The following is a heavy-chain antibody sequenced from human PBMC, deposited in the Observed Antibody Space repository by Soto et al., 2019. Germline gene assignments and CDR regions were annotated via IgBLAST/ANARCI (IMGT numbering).Heavy chain of an antibody. CDR1: GYSLTELS. J-gene: IGHJ4*02. V-gene: IGHV1-24*01. CDR2: FDPEDGEP. D-gene: IGHD3-10*01. CDR3: VRDWLGEDI. Sequence: SSVKVSCKVSGYSLTELSMHFVRQAPGKGLEWMAGFDPEDGEPIYAQKIQGRVTMTEDTSTDTAYMELSSLRSEDTGVYYCVRDWLGEDIWGPGTLVAVSS.